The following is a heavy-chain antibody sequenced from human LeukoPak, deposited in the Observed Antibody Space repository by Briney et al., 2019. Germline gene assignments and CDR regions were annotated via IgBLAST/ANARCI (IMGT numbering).Heavy chain of an antibody. CDR2: IYYSGTT. CDR1: GGSISSSHYY. Sequence: KASETLSLTCTVSGGSISSSHYYWGWLLQSPGNGLEWIGSIYYSGTTYYNPSLERRVTISDHTSKNRFSLMLTSLTAADTAVYYCARQSSDYYYYYIDVWGEGTTVIVSS. V-gene: IGHV4-39*01. CDR3: ARQSSDYYYYYIDV. J-gene: IGHJ6*03.